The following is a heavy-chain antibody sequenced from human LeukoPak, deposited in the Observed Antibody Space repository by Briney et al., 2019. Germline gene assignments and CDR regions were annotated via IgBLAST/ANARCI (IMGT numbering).Heavy chain of an antibody. Sequence: GGSLRLSCAASGFTFSSYWMHWVRQAPGKGLEWVSAISGSGGSTYYADSVKGRFTISRDNSKNTLYLQMNSLRAEDTAVYYCAKEGHSGSYSAYWGQGTLVTVSS. CDR3: AKEGHSGSYSAY. D-gene: IGHD1-26*01. CDR1: GFTFSSYW. J-gene: IGHJ4*02. V-gene: IGHV3-23*01. CDR2: ISGSGGST.